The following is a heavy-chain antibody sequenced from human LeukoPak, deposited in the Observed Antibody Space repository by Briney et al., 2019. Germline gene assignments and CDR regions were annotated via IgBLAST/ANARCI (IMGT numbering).Heavy chain of an antibody. D-gene: IGHD6-6*01. J-gene: IGHJ5*02. CDR3: ARRRQLVRTWWFDP. CDR2: IYNSGST. CDR1: GGSMNNYY. Sequence: SETLSLTCTVSGGSMNNYYWSWIRQPPGKGLEWIGYIYNSGSTNYNPSLKSRVTISGDTSKNQFSLKLTSVTAADTAVYYCARRRQLVRTWWFDPWGQGTLVTVSS. V-gene: IGHV4-59*01.